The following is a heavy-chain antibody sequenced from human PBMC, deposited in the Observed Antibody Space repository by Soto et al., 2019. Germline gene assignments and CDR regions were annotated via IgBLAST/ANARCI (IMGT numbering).Heavy chain of an antibody. CDR2: IKQDGSGK. CDR3: ARVRFRYSSSWFDY. Sequence: GGSLRLSCAASGFTFSSYWMSWVRQAPGKGLEWVANIKQDGSGKYYVDSVKGRFTISRDNAKNSLYLQMNSLRAEDTAVYYCARVRFRYSSSWFDYWGQGTLVTVSS. CDR1: GFTFSSYW. V-gene: IGHV3-7*01. D-gene: IGHD6-13*01. J-gene: IGHJ4*02.